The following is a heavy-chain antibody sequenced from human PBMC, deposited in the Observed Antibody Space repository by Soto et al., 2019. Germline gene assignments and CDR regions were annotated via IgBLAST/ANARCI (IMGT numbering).Heavy chain of an antibody. V-gene: IGHV1-69*13. D-gene: IGHD5-12*01. Sequence: ASVKVSCKASGGTFSSYAISWVRQAPGQGLEWMGGIIPIFGTANYAQKFQGRVTSTADESTSTAYMELSSLRSEETAVYYCASRGYSGYAYYYYYGMDVWGQGTTVTVSS. CDR3: ASRGYSGYAYYYYYGMDV. J-gene: IGHJ6*02. CDR2: IIPIFGTA. CDR1: GGTFSSYA.